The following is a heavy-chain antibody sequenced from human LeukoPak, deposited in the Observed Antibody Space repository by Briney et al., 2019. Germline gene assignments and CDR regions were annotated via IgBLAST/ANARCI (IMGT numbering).Heavy chain of an antibody. D-gene: IGHD1-1*01. CDR1: GGSISSYY. Sequence: SETLSLTCTVSGGSISSYYWSWIRQPPGKGLEWIGHIYGSGSTNYNPSLKSRVTLSVDTSKNQFSLKLSSVTAADTAAYYCAGEGTSGTHLNWFDPWGQGTLVTVSS. V-gene: IGHV4-59*01. J-gene: IGHJ5*02. CDR2: IYGSGST. CDR3: AGEGTSGTHLNWFDP.